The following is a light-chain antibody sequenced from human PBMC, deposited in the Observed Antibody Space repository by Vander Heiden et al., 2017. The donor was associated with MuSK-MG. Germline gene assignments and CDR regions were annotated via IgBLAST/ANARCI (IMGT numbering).Light chain of an antibody. J-gene: IGKJ1*01. CDR1: QNLLRVSDNKNH. Sequence: MTQSPDSLAMSLGERATINCRSSQNLLRVSDNKNHLAWFKQKAGQPPELLIYRASTRRSGVPDRVSGSGSGTDFTLTIANFQAEDVAVYYCHQYYSSLQTFGQGTKVEIK. V-gene: IGKV4-1*01. CDR3: HQYYSSLQT. CDR2: RAS.